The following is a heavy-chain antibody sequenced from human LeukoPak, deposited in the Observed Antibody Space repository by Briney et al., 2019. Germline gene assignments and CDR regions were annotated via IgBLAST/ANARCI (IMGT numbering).Heavy chain of an antibody. CDR2: ISSSSSYT. Sequence: GGSLRLSCAASGFSFSDYYMNWIRQAPGKGLEWVSYISSSSSYTNYADSVKGRFTISRDNAKNSLYLQMNSLRAEDTAVYYCARDYSIFGVVPCYYYYYGMDVWGQGTTVTVSS. CDR3: ARDYSIFGVVPCYYYYYGMDV. J-gene: IGHJ6*02. V-gene: IGHV3-11*06. CDR1: GFSFSDYY. D-gene: IGHD3-3*01.